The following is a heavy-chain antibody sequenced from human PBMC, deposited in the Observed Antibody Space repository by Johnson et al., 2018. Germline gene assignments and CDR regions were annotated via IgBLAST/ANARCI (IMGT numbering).Heavy chain of an antibody. J-gene: IGHJ6*02. D-gene: IGHD4-17*01. CDR3: ARGYGDYQGKGMDV. CDR1: GGTFSSYA. V-gene: IGHV1-69*01. Sequence: QVQLVQSGAEVKKPGSSVKVSCKASGGTFSSYAISWVRQAPGQGLEWMGGIIPIFGTANYAQKFQGRVTITADESTSPAYMELSSRSSEDTAVYDCARGYGDYQGKGMDVWVQGTTVTVSS. CDR2: IIPIFGTA.